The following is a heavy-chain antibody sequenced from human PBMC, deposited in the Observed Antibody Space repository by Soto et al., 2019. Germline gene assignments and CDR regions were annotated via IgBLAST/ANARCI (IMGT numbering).Heavy chain of an antibody. CDR1: GFTVSGHY. Sequence: GSLRLSCAASGFTVSGHYMNWVRQAPGKGLQWVSLLYSGGSTYYADSVTGRFTISRDNSKNTLYLQMDNLRVEDTAVYYCAAAIYGDWSFDYWGQGTLVTVSS. J-gene: IGHJ4*02. D-gene: IGHD4-17*01. CDR2: LYSGGST. V-gene: IGHV3-53*05. CDR3: AAAIYGDWSFDY.